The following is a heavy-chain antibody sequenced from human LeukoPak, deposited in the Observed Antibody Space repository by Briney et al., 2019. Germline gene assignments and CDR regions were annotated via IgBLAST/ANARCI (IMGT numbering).Heavy chain of an antibody. D-gene: IGHD3-22*01. CDR2: ISVSNGYT. J-gene: IGHJ4*02. CDR1: GYTFTSYG. CDR3: ARVRYDGSGYHCYYFDY. V-gene: IGHV1-18*01. Sequence: GASVKVSCKASGYTFTSYGVTWVRQAPGQGLEWMGWISVSNGYTNYAQNFQGRVTMTTDTSTSTAYMELRSLRSDDTAVYYCARVRYDGSGYHCYYFDYWGQGTLVTVSS.